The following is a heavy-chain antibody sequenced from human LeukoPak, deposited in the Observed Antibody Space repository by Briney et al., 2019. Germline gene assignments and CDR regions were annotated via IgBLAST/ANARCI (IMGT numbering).Heavy chain of an antibody. V-gene: IGHV3-74*01. J-gene: IGHJ4*02. Sequence: GGSLRLSCATSGFSFSYYWMHWVRQAPGKGLVRVSRISNDGSGTSHADSVKGRFTISRDNTKNTLYLQMNSLRVEDTAVYYCARDMDEDYSGNTLDYWGRGTLVTVSS. CDR1: GFSFSYYW. D-gene: IGHD4-23*01. CDR3: ARDMDEDYSGNTLDY. CDR2: ISNDGSGT.